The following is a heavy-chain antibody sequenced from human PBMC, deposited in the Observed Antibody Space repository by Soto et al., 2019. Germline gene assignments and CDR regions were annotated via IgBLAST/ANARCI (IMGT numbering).Heavy chain of an antibody. Sequence: GGSLRLSCAASGFTVSSNYMSWVRQAPGKELEWVSVIYSGGSTYYADSVKGRFTISRDNSKNTLYLQMNSLRAEDTAVYYCAKDLTWNQADYWGQGALVTVSS. CDR2: IYSGGST. J-gene: IGHJ4*02. D-gene: IGHD1-1*01. V-gene: IGHV3-66*01. CDR3: AKDLTWNQADY. CDR1: GFTVSSNY.